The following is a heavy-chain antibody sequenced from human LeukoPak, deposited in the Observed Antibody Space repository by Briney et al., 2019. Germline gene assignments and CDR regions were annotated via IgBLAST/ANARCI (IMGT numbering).Heavy chain of an antibody. Sequence: SSETLSLTCAVSGGPISGSNWWSWVRQPPGKGLEWIGEIYHSGSTNYNPSLKSRVTISVDKSKNQFSLKLSSVTAADTAVYYCARGGARYCSSTSCQREGWFDPWGQGTLVTVSS. CDR2: IYHSGST. V-gene: IGHV4-4*02. J-gene: IGHJ5*02. CDR3: ARGGARYCSSTSCQREGWFDP. CDR1: GGPISGSNW. D-gene: IGHD2-2*01.